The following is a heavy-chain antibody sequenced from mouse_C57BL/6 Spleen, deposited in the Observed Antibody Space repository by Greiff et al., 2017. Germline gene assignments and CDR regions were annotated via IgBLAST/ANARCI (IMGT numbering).Heavy chain of an antibody. V-gene: IGHV1-26*01. D-gene: IGHD4-1*01. CDR3: ARKGLGRGEDY. Sequence: VQLQQSGPELVKPGASVKISCKASGYTFTDYYMNWVKQSHGKSLEWIGDINPNNGGTSYNQKFKGKATLTVDKSSSTAYMELRSLTSEDSAVYYCARKGLGRGEDYWGQGTTLTVSS. CDR2: INPNNGGT. J-gene: IGHJ2*01. CDR1: GYTFTDYY.